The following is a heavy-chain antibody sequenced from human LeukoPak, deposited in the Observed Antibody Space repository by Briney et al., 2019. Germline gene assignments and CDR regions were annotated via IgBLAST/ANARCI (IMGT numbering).Heavy chain of an antibody. D-gene: IGHD3-22*01. CDR3: ARPTYYYDSSGYYKSYYFDY. Sequence: GESLKISCKGFGYKFSAYWIGWVRQMPGKGLEWMGIIYPGDSDTRYSPSFQGQVTISADKSISTAYLQWSSLKASDTAMYYCARPTYYYDSSGYYKSYYFDYWGQGTLVTVSS. J-gene: IGHJ4*02. V-gene: IGHV5-51*01. CDR1: GYKFSAYW. CDR2: IYPGDSDT.